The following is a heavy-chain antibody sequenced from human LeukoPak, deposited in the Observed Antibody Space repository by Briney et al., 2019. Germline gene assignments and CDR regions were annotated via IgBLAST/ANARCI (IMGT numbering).Heavy chain of an antibody. J-gene: IGHJ4*02. CDR1: GFTFSSYS. CDR2: ISSSSSTI. D-gene: IGHD4-17*01. Sequence: GGSLRLSCAASGFTFSSYSMNWVRQAPGKGLEWVSYISSSSSTIYYADSVKGRFTISRDSAKTSLYLQINNLRAEDTALYYCAKAHDYGDYAGFDYWGQGTLVSVSS. V-gene: IGHV3-48*04. CDR3: AKAHDYGDYAGFDY.